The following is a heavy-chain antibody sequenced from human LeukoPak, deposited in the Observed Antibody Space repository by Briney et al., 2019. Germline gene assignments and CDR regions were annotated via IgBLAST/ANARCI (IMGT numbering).Heavy chain of an antibody. CDR3: ARVEDMGDYRYWYFEV. J-gene: IGHJ2*01. Sequence: SETLSLTCTVSGDSIRSSDYYWGCIRQSPGKGLEWIGTISDGGSTYYNPSLKSRIIISVDTSKNQFSLQLSSVTAADTAVYYCARVEDMGDYRYWYFEVWGRGTLVTVSS. V-gene: IGHV4-39*01. D-gene: IGHD1-26*01. CDR2: ISDGGST. CDR1: GDSIRSSDYY.